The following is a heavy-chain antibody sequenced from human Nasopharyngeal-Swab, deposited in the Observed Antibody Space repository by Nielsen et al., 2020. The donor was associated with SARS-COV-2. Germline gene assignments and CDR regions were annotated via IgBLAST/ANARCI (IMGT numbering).Heavy chain of an antibody. Sequence: WIRQPPGQGLEWLSSITGSGGTTYYTDSVKGRFTISRDNSRNKLYLQMNSLRAEDTAIYYCAGGSSGYSYAFDIWGQGTMVTVSS. J-gene: IGHJ3*02. CDR3: AGGSSGYSYAFDI. V-gene: IGHV3-23*01. D-gene: IGHD3-22*01. CDR2: ITGSGGTT.